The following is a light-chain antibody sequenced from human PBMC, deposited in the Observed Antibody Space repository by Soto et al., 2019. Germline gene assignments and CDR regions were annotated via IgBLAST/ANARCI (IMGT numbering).Light chain of an antibody. J-gene: IGKJ4*01. CDR3: QQHGTSPELT. CDR1: QSVSNTY. Sequence: EIVLTQSPGTLSLSPGERATLSCRASQSVSNTYFAWYQQKPGQAPRLLISGASSRATGIPDRFSGSGSVTDFSLTISRLEPEDFAVYYCQQHGTSPELTFGGGTRVEIK. CDR2: GAS. V-gene: IGKV3-20*01.